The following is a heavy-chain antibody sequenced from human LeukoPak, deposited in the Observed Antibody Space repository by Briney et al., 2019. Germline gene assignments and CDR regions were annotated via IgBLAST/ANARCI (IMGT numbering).Heavy chain of an antibody. CDR3: ARGIAAAGTLDY. J-gene: IGHJ4*02. CDR1: GGSISGSSYY. CDR2: IYYSGST. V-gene: IGHV4-31*03. D-gene: IGHD6-13*01. Sequence: PSETLSLTCTVSGGSISGSSYYWGWIRQPPGKGLEWIGYIYYSGSTYYNPSLKSRVTISVDTSKNQFSLKLSSVTAADTAVYYCARGIAAAGTLDYWGQGTLVTVSS.